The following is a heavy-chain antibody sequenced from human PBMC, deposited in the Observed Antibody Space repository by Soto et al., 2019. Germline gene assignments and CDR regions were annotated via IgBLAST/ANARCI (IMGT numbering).Heavy chain of an antibody. J-gene: IGHJ3*02. Sequence: PGGSLRLSCSASGFTFSDYAIHWVRQAPGKGLEYVSAIFPNGVSTHYADSVKGRFTISRDNSKNTVYLQMSSLTAEDTAVYYCVKAPSTVVNPGDAFDIWGQGTMVTVSS. CDR1: GFTFSDYA. CDR3: VKAPSTVVNPGDAFDI. V-gene: IGHV3-64D*06. D-gene: IGHD4-17*01. CDR2: IFPNGVST.